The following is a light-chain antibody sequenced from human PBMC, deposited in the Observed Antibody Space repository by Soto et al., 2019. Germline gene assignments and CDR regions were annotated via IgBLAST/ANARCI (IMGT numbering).Light chain of an antibody. Sequence: DIQMTQSPSSLSASVGDRVPITCLASQSISSDLNWYQQKPGKAPKLLIYAASSLQSGVPSRFSGSGSGTDFTLTISSLQPEDFATYYCQQSYSTPGTFGQGTKVDIK. CDR2: AAS. J-gene: IGKJ1*01. CDR3: QQSYSTPGT. CDR1: QSISSD. V-gene: IGKV1-39*01.